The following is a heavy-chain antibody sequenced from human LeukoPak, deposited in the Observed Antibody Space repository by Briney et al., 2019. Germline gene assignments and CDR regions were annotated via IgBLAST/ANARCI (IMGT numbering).Heavy chain of an antibody. V-gene: IGHV3-48*02. Sequence: QXGGSLRLSCAASGFAFNTYSMNWVRQAPGKGLQWVSSITTSSTTKYYADSVKGRFTISRDNAKNSLYLQMDSLRDEDTAVYYCVRDAAYSAFNMWGQGTMVTVSS. J-gene: IGHJ3*02. D-gene: IGHD4-11*01. CDR1: GFAFNTYS. CDR3: VRDAAYSAFNM. CDR2: ITTSSTTK.